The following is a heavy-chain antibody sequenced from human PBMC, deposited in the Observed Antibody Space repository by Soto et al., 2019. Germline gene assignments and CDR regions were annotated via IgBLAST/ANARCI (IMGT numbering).Heavy chain of an antibody. Sequence: QLQLQESGSGLVKPSQTLSLTCAVSGGSISSCGYSWSWIRQPPGKGLEWIGYIYHSGSTYYNPSLKRRVTISVARSKNHFSLKLSSVTAAETAVYYCASSHAGAHITAAVHWGQGTLVTVSS. CDR1: GGSISSCGYS. V-gene: IGHV4-30-2*01. CDR2: IYHSGST. J-gene: IGHJ4*02. D-gene: IGHD6-13*01. CDR3: ASSHAGAHITAAVH.